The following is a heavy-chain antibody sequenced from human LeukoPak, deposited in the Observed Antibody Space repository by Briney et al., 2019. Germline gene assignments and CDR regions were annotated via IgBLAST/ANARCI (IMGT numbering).Heavy chain of an antibody. CDR1: GFTFSSYS. V-gene: IGHV3-23*01. J-gene: IGHJ4*02. D-gene: IGHD6-6*01. Sequence: AGGSLRLSCAASGFTFSSYSMTWVRQAPWEGLQWVSGISDSGGNTYYADSVRGRFTISRDNSKNTLYLQMNSLRAEDTAVYYCARHRSSWLIDYWGQGTLVTVSS. CDR3: ARHRSSWLIDY. CDR2: ISDSGGNT.